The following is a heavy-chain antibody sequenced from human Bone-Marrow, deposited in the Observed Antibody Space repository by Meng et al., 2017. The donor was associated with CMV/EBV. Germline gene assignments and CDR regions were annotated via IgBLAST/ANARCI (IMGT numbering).Heavy chain of an antibody. CDR1: EFTFSSYG. J-gene: IGHJ4*02. CDR2: IRYDGSNK. V-gene: IGHV3-30*02. CDR3: AKAGGSRGEVDY. D-gene: IGHD1-26*01. Sequence: GGSLRLSCAASEFTFSSYGMHWVRQAPGKGVEWVGFIRYDGSNKYYADSVKGRFTISRDNSKNTLYLQRNSLRAEDTAVYYCAKAGGSRGEVDYWGQGTLVTVSS.